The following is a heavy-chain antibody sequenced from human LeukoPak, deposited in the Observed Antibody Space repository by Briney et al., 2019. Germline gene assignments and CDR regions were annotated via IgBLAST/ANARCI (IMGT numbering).Heavy chain of an antibody. CDR3: ARGTEAGLFDY. CDR1: GGSISSYY. CDR2: INHSGST. Sequence: NPSETLSLTCTVSGGSISSYYWSWIRQPPGKGLEWIGEINHSGSTNYNPSLKSRVTMSVDTSKNQFSLKLSSVTAADTAVYYCARGTEAGLFDYWGQGTLVTVSS. V-gene: IGHV4-34*01. J-gene: IGHJ4*02.